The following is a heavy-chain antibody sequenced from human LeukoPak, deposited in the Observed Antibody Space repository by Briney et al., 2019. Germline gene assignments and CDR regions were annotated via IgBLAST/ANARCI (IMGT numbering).Heavy chain of an antibody. CDR3: ARGVLTGSNWFDP. Sequence: RASETLSLTCTVSGGSISSGGYYWSWIRQHPGKGLGWIGYIYYSGSTYYNPSLKSRVTISVDTSKNQFSLKLSSVTAADTAVYYCARGVLTGSNWFDPWGQGTLVTVSS. J-gene: IGHJ5*02. V-gene: IGHV4-31*03. D-gene: IGHD3-9*01. CDR1: GGSISSGGYY. CDR2: IYYSGST.